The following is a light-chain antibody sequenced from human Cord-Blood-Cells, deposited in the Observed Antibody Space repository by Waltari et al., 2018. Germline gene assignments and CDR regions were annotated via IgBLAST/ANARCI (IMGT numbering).Light chain of an antibody. CDR3: QQYYSTPPYT. Sequence: DIVMTQSPDSLAVSLGERATINCQSSPSVLYSSNNKNYLAWYQQKPGQPPKLLIYWASTRESGVPERFSGSGSGTDFTLTISSLQAEDVAVYYCQQYYSTPPYTFGQGTKLEIK. J-gene: IGKJ2*01. CDR2: WAS. V-gene: IGKV4-1*01. CDR1: PSVLYSSNNKNY.